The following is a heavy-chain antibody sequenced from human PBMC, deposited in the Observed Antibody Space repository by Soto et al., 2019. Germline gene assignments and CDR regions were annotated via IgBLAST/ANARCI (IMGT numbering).Heavy chain of an antibody. CDR3: AKDRSTYGTYYFDY. J-gene: IGHJ4*02. D-gene: IGHD4-4*01. Sequence: SLRLSCAASGFTFSSYGMHWVRQAPGKGLEWVAVMSYDGSNKYYADSVKGRFTISRDNSKNTLYLQMNSLRAEDTAVYYCAKDRSTYGTYYFDYWGQGTLVTVSS. CDR2: MSYDGSNK. CDR1: GFTFSSYG. V-gene: IGHV3-30*18.